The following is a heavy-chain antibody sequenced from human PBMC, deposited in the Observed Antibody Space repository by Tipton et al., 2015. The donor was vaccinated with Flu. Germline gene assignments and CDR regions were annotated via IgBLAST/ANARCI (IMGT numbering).Heavy chain of an antibody. V-gene: IGHV4-59*01. J-gene: IGHJ6*02. CDR3: ARARAPYYSYAMDV. CDR2: IYDSGTT. Sequence: TLSLTCTVPGDSIKYYYWSWIRQSPGKGLEWIGYIYDSGTTNYNPSPKSRVTISVDTSKNQFSLRLSSVTAADTAVYYCARARAPYYSYAMDVWGQGTTVTVSS. CDR1: GDSIKYYY.